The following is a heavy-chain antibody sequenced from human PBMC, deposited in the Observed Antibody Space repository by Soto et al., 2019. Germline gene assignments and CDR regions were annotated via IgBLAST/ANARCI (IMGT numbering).Heavy chain of an antibody. CDR2: ISGSGGST. V-gene: IGHV3-23*01. CDR3: AKGARITMIVVVISGVDWFDP. J-gene: IGHJ5*02. D-gene: IGHD3-22*01. Sequence: EVQLLESGGGLVQPGESPRLSCAASGFTFSSYAMSWVRQAPGKGLEWVSAISGSGGSTYYADSVKGRFTISRDNSKNTLYLQMNSLRAEDTAVYFCAKGARITMIVVVISGVDWFDPWGQGTLVTVSS. CDR1: GFTFSSYA.